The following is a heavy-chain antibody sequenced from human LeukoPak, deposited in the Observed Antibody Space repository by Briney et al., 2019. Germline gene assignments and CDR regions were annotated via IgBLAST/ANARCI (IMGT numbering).Heavy chain of an antibody. J-gene: IGHJ3*02. D-gene: IGHD3-22*01. V-gene: IGHV4-31*11. Sequence: PSETLSLTCAVYGGSFSGYYWSWIRQHPGKGLEWIGYIYYSGSTYYNPSLKSRVTISVDTSKNQFSLKLSSVTAADTAVYYCARDRGTYYYDSSGYPADNAFDIWGQGTMVTVSS. CDR3: ARDRGTYYYDSSGYPADNAFDI. CDR2: IYYSGST. CDR1: GGSFSGYY.